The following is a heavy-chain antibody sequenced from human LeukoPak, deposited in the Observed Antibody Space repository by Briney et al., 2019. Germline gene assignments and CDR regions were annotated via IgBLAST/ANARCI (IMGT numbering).Heavy chain of an antibody. CDR3: AKGTSGNYWRNPFDI. Sequence: GGSLRLSCAASGFTFSSYAMGWVRQAPGKGLEWVSVITASGGSTYYADSVKGRFTISRDNSKNTLYLQMNSLRLEDTAVYYCAKGTSGNYWRNPFDIWGQGTIVTVSS. D-gene: IGHD1-26*01. J-gene: IGHJ3*02. CDR1: GFTFSSYA. CDR2: ITASGGST. V-gene: IGHV3-23*01.